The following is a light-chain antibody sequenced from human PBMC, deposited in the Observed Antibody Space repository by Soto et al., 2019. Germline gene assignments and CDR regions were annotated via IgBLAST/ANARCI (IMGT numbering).Light chain of an antibody. J-gene: IGKJ1*01. CDR1: QSVSSSY. V-gene: IGKV3-20*01. Sequence: EIVLTQSPGTLSLSPGERATLSCRASQSVSSSYLAWYQQKPGQAPRLLIYAASSRATGIPDRFSGSGSGTDFTLNISRLEPEDFAVYYCQQYGSSSWTFGQGTTVEIK. CDR2: AAS. CDR3: QQYGSSSWT.